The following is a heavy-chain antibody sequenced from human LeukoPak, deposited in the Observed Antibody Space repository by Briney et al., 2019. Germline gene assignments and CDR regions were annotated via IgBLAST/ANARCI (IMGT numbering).Heavy chain of an antibody. CDR2: INPNSGGT. Sequence: ASVKVSCKASGYTFTGYYMHWVRQAPGQGLEWMGWINPNSGGTNYAQKFQGRVTMTRDTSISTAYMELSRLRSDDTAVYYCARGPVCSSTSCYPRFDYWGQGTPVTVSS. CDR1: GYTFTGYY. D-gene: IGHD2-2*01. V-gene: IGHV1-2*02. CDR3: ARGPVCSSTSCYPRFDY. J-gene: IGHJ4*02.